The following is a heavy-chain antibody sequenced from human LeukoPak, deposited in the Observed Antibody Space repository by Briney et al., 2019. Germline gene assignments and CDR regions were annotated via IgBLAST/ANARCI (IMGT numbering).Heavy chain of an antibody. V-gene: IGHV3-48*03. Sequence: PGGSLRLSCAASGFPLNSYEMNRVRQAPGGGPEGVAIMISYGGTVCYAHSVRGRFTLSRDNAKGSLFLDLQMNSLGAEGTAVYYCARIEMAPYYYYGMDVWGQGGTGPVSS. CDR3: ARIEMAPYYYYGMDV. J-gene: IGHJ6*01. D-gene: IGHD5-24*01. CDR2: MISYGGTV. CDR1: GFPLNSYE.